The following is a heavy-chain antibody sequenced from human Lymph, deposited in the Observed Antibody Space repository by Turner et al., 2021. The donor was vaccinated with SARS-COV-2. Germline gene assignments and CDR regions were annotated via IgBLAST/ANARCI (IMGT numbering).Heavy chain of an antibody. J-gene: IGHJ4*02. CDR3: ARDRAGSSGWYDSYFDY. CDR1: GFTFSSNG. D-gene: IGHD6-19*01. Sequence: QVQLVESGGGVVQPGRSLRLSCAASGFTFSSNGMHWVRQDPGKGLEWVAVIWFDGSNKYYADSVKSRFTISRDNSKNTLYLQMNSLRAEDTAVYYCARDRAGSSGWYDSYFDYWGQGTLVTVSS. V-gene: IGHV3-33*01. CDR2: IWFDGSNK.